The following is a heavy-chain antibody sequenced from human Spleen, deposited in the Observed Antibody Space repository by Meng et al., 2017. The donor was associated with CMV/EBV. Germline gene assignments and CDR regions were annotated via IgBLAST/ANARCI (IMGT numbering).Heavy chain of an antibody. CDR1: GYTFTAHY. D-gene: IGHD2-15*01. V-gene: IGHV1-2*02. CDR3: ARLYVTCSGPRCQGDEYYYYGMDV. J-gene: IGHJ6*02. Sequence: ASVKVSCKASGYTFTAHYFHWVRQAPGQGLEWMGWIHPHRGDTNYAQQFQGRVTMTRDTSISTASMDLRRLRSDDTAVYYCARLYVTCSGPRCQGDEYYYYGMDVWGHGTTVTVSS. CDR2: IHPHRGDT.